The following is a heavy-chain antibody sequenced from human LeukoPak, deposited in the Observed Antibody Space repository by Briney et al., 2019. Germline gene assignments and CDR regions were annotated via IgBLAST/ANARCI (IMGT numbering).Heavy chain of an antibody. V-gene: IGHV3-23*01. J-gene: IGHJ4*02. CDR3: AKAFRGYTGSYFDY. CDR2: ISGSGSTT. Sequence: GGSLRLSCATSEFSFGGYAMSWVRQAPGKGLEWVSAISGSGSTTYYADSVGGRFSISRDNSGNTLYLQMNSLSAEDTAVYYCAKAFRGYTGSYFDYWGQGTLVTVSS. CDR1: EFSFGGYA. D-gene: IGHD1-26*01.